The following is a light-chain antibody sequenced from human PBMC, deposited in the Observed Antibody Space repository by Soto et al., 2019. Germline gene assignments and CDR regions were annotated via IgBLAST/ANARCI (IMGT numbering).Light chain of an antibody. CDR3: QQYETYYT. CDR1: QSISTW. Sequence: DIPMTQSPSTLSASVGDRVTITCRASQSISTWLAWYQQKPGKAPNLLIYKSSNLESGVPSRFSGSGSGTEFTLTLSGLQRDDFATYYCQQYETYYTFGQGTKLEI. V-gene: IGKV1-5*03. CDR2: KSS. J-gene: IGKJ2*01.